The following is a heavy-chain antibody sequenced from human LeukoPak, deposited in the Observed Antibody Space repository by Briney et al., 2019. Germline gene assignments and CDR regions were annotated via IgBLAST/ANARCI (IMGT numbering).Heavy chain of an antibody. J-gene: IGHJ4*02. CDR2: IIPISGTA. D-gene: IGHD4-17*01. Sequence: GASVKVSCKASGGTLSSYAISWVRQAPGQGLEWMGGIIPISGTANYAQKFQGRVTITADESTSTAYMELSSLRSEDTAVYYCARAIDYGDYVDFDYWGQGTLVTVSS. V-gene: IGHV1-69*13. CDR1: GGTLSSYA. CDR3: ARAIDYGDYVDFDY.